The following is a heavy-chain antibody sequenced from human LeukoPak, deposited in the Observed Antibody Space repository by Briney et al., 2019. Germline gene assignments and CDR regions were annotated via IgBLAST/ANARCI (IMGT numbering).Heavy chain of an antibody. J-gene: IGHJ4*02. V-gene: IGHV4-59*01. Sequence: SETLSLTCTVSGGSISSYYWSWIRQPPGKGLEWIGYIYYSGSTNYNPSLKSRVTISVDTSKNQFSLKLSSVTAADTAVYYCARLYDFSHFDCWGQGTLVTVSS. CDR3: ARLYDFSHFDC. D-gene: IGHD3-3*01. CDR1: GGSISSYY. CDR2: IYYSGST.